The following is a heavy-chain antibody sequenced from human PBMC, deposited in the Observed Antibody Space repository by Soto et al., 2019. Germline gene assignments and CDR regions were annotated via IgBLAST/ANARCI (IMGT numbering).Heavy chain of an antibody. CDR1: GGSISTSSYY. CDR2: IYYSGST. J-gene: IGHJ4*02. V-gene: IGHV4-39*02. CDR3: ARDYDSSGDY. D-gene: IGHD3-22*01. Sequence: QLQLQESGPGLVKPSETLSLTCTVSGGSISTSSYYWGWIRQPPGKGLEWIGSIYYSGSTYYNPSLKSRVTISVDTSNNHFSLKLSSVTAADTAVYYCARDYDSSGDYWGQGTLVTVSS.